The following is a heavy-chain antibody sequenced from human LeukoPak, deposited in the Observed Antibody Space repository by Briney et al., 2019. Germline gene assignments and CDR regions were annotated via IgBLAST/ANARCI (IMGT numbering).Heavy chain of an antibody. V-gene: IGHV3-23*01. CDR3: AKESDIVVVVAATNFDY. D-gene: IGHD2-15*01. J-gene: IGHJ4*02. CDR2: ISGSGGST. Sequence: GGSLRLSCAASGFTFSSYAMSWVRQAPGKGLEWVSAISGSGGSTYYADSVKGRFTISRDNSKNTLYLQMNSLRAEDTAVYYCAKESDIVVVVAATNFDYWGQGTLVTVSS. CDR1: GFTFSSYA.